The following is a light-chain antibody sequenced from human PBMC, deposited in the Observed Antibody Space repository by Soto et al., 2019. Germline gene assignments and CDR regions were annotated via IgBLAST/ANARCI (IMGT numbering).Light chain of an antibody. CDR2: AAA. CDR1: QTISSF. J-gene: IGKJ4*01. V-gene: IGKV1-39*01. Sequence: DIQMTQSPSSLSASVGDNVTITCRASQTISSFLNWHQQKVGKAPKVLMYAAASPQSGVPSRFSGSGSGTHFTLTITSLQPEHSATYYCQQSFSSPVTFGGGTKVDIK. CDR3: QQSFSSPVT.